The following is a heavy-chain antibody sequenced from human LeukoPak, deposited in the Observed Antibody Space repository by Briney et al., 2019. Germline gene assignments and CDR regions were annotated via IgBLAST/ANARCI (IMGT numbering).Heavy chain of an antibody. CDR1: GFTVSSNY. CDR3: AKDTPSYYGSD. J-gene: IGHJ4*02. V-gene: IGHV3-53*01. CDR2: IYSGGST. Sequence: PGGSLRLSCAAPGFTVSSNYMSWVRQAPGKGLEWVSVIYSGGSTYYADSVKGRFTISRDNSKNTLYLQMNSLRAEDTAVYYCAKDTPSYYGSDWGQETLVTVSS. D-gene: IGHD3-10*01.